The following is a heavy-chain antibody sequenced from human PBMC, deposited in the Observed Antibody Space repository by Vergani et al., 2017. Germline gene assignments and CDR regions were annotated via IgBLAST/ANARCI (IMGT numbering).Heavy chain of an antibody. J-gene: IGHJ2*01. V-gene: IGHV1-69*04. CDR1: GGTFSSYA. Sequence: QVQLVQSGAEVKKPGSSVKVSCKASGGTFSSYAISWVRQAPGQGLEWMGRIIPILGIANYAQKFQGRVTITADKSTSTAYMELSSLRSEDTAVYYWPGAPRSLAYCGGDCYDYWYFDLWGRGSLVTVPS. CDR2: IIPILGIA. D-gene: IGHD2-21*01. CDR3: PGAPRSLAYCGGDCYDYWYFDL.